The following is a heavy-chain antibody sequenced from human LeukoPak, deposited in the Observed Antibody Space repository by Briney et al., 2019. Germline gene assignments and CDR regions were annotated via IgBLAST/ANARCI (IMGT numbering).Heavy chain of an antibody. Sequence: PGGSLRLSCTASGFTFNSYWMHWVRQAPGKGLVWVSRINSDGSSTNYADSVKGRFTISRDNAKNTLYLQMNSLRAEDTAVYYCARGTPYYYDSSGYYNYWGQGTLVTVSS. CDR3: ARGTPYYYDSSGYYNY. J-gene: IGHJ4*02. V-gene: IGHV3-74*01. CDR2: INSDGSST. D-gene: IGHD3-22*01. CDR1: GFTFNSYW.